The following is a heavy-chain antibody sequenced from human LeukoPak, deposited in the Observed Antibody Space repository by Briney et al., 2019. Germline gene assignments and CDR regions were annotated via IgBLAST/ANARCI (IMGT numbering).Heavy chain of an antibody. J-gene: IGHJ4*02. V-gene: IGHV5-51*01. CDR2: IYPGDSDT. CDR3: ASTQPYGVYVFDY. Sequence: GESLKISCKGSGYSFTSYWIGWVRQMPGKGLEWMGIIYPGDSDTRYNPSFQGQVTISADKSISTAYLQWSSLKASDTAMYYCASTQPYGVYVFDYWGQGTLVTVSS. CDR1: GYSFTSYW. D-gene: IGHD4-17*01.